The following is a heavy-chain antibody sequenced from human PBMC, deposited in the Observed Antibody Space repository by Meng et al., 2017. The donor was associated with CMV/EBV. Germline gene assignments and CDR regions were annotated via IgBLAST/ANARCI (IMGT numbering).Heavy chain of an antibody. Sequence: SLMTSCAASGFTLDDYAMHWDRQAPGKGLEWVSGISRNSGSKDYEDYVRGRFTIYRDNAKNSLYLKMNSLRAEDTALYYCAKDKWRHIVVVPGFDYWGQGTMVTVSS. V-gene: IGHV3-9*01. CDR3: AKDKWRHIVVVPGFDY. CDR1: GFTLDDYA. D-gene: IGHD2-2*01. J-gene: IGHJ4*01. CDR2: ISRNSGSK.